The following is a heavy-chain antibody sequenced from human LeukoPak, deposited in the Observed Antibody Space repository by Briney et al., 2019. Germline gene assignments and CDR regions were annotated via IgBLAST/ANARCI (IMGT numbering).Heavy chain of an antibody. Sequence: GGSLRLSCAASGFAVSSNYMSWVRQAPGKGLEWVSVIYGGGGTYYADSVKGRFTISRDNAKDTLYLQMNSLRTEDTAVYYCAREYNSGPKQTDAFDIWGQGTMVTVSS. CDR3: AREYNSGPKQTDAFDI. D-gene: IGHD3-22*01. J-gene: IGHJ3*02. V-gene: IGHV3-53*01. CDR2: IYGGGGT. CDR1: GFAVSSNY.